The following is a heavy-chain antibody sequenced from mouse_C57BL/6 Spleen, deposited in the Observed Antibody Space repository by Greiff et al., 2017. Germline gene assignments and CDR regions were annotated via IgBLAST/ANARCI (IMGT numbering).Heavy chain of an antibody. J-gene: IGHJ4*01. CDR3: ARGITTVGYAMDY. V-gene: IGHV1-55*01. D-gene: IGHD1-1*01. Sequence: VQLQQPGAELVKPGASVKMSCKASGYTFTSYWITWVKQRPGQGLEWIGDIYPGSGSTNYNEKFKSKATLTVDTSSSTAYMQLSSLTSEDSAVYYCARGITTVGYAMDYWGQGTSVTVSS. CDR2: IYPGSGST. CDR1: GYTFTSYW.